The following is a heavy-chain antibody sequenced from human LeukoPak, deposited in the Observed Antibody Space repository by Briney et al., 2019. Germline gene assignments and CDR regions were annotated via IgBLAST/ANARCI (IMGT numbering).Heavy chain of an antibody. CDR3: ASDFHYYYDSSGYPRKIDY. D-gene: IGHD3-22*01. CDR1: GFTFSSYG. Sequence: PGGSLRLSCAASGFTFSSYGMSWIRQAPGKGLEWVSYISSSGSTIYYADSVKGRFTISRDNAKNSLYLQMNSLRAEDTAVYYCASDFHYYYDSSGYPRKIDYWGQGTLVTVSS. V-gene: IGHV3-48*04. J-gene: IGHJ4*02. CDR2: ISSSGSTI.